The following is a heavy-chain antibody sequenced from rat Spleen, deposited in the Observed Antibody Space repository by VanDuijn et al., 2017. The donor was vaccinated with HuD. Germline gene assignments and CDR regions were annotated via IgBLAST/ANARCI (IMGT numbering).Heavy chain of an antibody. V-gene: IGHV2-77*01. D-gene: IGHD1-2*01. Sequence: QVQMKETGPGLVQTTQTLSVTCTVSGFSLTSYGVHWVRQAPGKGLEWMGIIWGDGSTNYNSALKSRLSISRDTSKSQVFLKMNNLQTEDTAMYFCARSGYYSSYSWFAYWGQGTLVTVSS. CDR1: GFSLTSYG. CDR2: IWGDGST. CDR3: ARSGYYSSYSWFAY. J-gene: IGHJ3*01.